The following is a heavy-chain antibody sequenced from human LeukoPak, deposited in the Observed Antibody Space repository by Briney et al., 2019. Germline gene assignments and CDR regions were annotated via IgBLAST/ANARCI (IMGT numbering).Heavy chain of an antibody. D-gene: IGHD3-9*01. Sequence: PGRSLRLSCAVSGFTFSSYGMHWVRQAPGKGLEWVAVISYDGSNKYYADSVKGRFTISRDNSKNTLYLQMNSLRAEDTAVYYCATQRPFDWFGTPVAFDIWGQGTMVTVSS. CDR1: GFTFSSYG. CDR3: ATQRPFDWFGTPVAFDI. CDR2: ISYDGSNK. J-gene: IGHJ3*02. V-gene: IGHV3-30*03.